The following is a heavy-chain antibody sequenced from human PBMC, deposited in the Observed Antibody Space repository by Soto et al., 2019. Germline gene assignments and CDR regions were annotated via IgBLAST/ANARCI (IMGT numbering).Heavy chain of an antibody. D-gene: IGHD1-26*01. CDR1: GGTFSSHG. Sequence: QVQLVQSGTVVQRRGSSVKVSCQASGGTFSSHGMAWVRQAPGQGLEWMGGIIPTFGTPTYAPKFQGRVTITADKATNTAYMERSSLRSENTGVYYCASERSAQYFDFWCQGTLITVSS. CDR2: IIPTFGTP. V-gene: IGHV1-69*06. CDR3: ASERSAQYFDF. J-gene: IGHJ4*02.